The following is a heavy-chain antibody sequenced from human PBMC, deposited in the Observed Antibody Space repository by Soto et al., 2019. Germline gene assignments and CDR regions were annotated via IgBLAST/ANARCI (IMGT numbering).Heavy chain of an antibody. J-gene: IGHJ6*02. V-gene: IGHV4-31*03. Sequence: QVQLQESGPGLVKPSQTLSLTCTVSGGSISSGGYYWTWIRQHPGKGLEWIGYNYYSGITYYNPSLHSRFTFSLDTSKHQFALTLRSVTAADTAVYYCGRGSRIAGLCYGMDVWGQGNTVTVSS. CDR3: GRGSRIAGLCYGMDV. CDR1: GGSISSGGYY. D-gene: IGHD6-13*01. CDR2: NYYSGIT.